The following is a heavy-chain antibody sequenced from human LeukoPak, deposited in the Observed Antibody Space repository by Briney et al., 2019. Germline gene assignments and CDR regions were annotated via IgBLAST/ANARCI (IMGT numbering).Heavy chain of an antibody. CDR1: GGSISSYY. CDR3: ARGRGIRGLGY. CDR2: INHSGST. V-gene: IGHV4-34*01. D-gene: IGHD6-13*01. J-gene: IGHJ4*02. Sequence: SETLSLTCTVSGGSISSYYWSWIRQPPGKGLEWIGEINHSGSTNYNPSLKSRVTISVDTSKNQFSLKLSSVTAADTAVYYCARGRGIRGLGYWGQGTLVTVSS.